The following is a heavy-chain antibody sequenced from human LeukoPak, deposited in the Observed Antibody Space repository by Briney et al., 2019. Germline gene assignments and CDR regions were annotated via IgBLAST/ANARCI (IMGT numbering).Heavy chain of an antibody. CDR2: MNPNSGNT. V-gene: IGHV1-8*01. CDR1: GYTFTSYD. Sequence: ASVKVSCKASGYTFTSYDINWVRQATGQGLEWMGWMNPNSGNTGYAQKFQGRVTMTRNTSISTAYMELSSLRSEDTAVYYCARGLTYYDILTGYSPGWFDPWGQGTLVTVSS. CDR3: ARGLTYYDILTGYSPGWFDP. D-gene: IGHD3-9*01. J-gene: IGHJ5*02.